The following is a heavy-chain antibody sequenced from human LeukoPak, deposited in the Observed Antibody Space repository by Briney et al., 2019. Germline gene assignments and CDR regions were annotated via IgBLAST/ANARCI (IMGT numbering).Heavy chain of an antibody. CDR1: GFTFSSYT. D-gene: IGHD1-26*01. CDR2: ISSSSSHM. Sequence: GGSLRLSCAASGFTFSSYTMKWVRQAPGKGLEWVSSISSSSSHMYYVDSVKGRFTISRDNAKNSLYLQMNRLRAEDTAVYYCERAPLSGNSYSGSYYPDYWGQGTLVTVSS. CDR3: ERAPLSGNSYSGSYYPDY. J-gene: IGHJ4*02. V-gene: IGHV3-21*01.